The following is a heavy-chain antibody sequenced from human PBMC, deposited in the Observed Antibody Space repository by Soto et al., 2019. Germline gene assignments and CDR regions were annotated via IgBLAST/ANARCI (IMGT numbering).Heavy chain of an antibody. CDR1: GGSISSGGYS. Sequence: QLQLQESGSGLVKPSQTLSLTCAVSGGSISSGGYSWSWIRQPPGKSLEWIGYIYHSGNTYYNPSLKSRVTISVDRSKNQFSLTLSSVTAAYTAVYYCARGPPHHYWGQGTLVTVSS. CDR2: IYHSGNT. J-gene: IGHJ4*02. V-gene: IGHV4-30-2*01. CDR3: ARGPPHHY.